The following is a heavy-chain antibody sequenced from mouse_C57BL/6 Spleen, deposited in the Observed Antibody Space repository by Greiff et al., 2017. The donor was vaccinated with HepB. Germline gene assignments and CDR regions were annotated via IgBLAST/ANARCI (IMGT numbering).Heavy chain of an antibody. V-gene: IGHV1-82*01. CDR2: IYPGDGDT. CDR1: GYAFSSSW. CDR3: ALRDAMDY. Sequence: VKLQESGPELVKPGASVKISCKASGYAFSSSWMNWVKQRPGKGLEWIGRIYPGDGDTNYNGKFKGKATLTADKSSSTAYMQLSSLTSEDSAVYFCALRDAMDYWGQGTSVTVSS. J-gene: IGHJ4*01.